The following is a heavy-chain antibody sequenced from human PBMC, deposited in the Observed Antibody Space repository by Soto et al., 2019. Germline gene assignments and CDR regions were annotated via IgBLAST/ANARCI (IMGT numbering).Heavy chain of an antibody. D-gene: IGHD3-22*01. Sequence: LRLSCAASGFTFSDYYISWIRQAPGKGLEWVSYISSSGSTIYYADSVKGRFTISRDNAKNSLYLQMNSLRAEDTAVYYCARLTGVIQEAAKHYYDSSGPHWFDPWGQGTLVTVSS. CDR3: ARLTGVIQEAAKHYYDSSGPHWFDP. J-gene: IGHJ5*02. CDR1: GFTFSDYY. V-gene: IGHV3-11*01. CDR2: ISSSGSTI.